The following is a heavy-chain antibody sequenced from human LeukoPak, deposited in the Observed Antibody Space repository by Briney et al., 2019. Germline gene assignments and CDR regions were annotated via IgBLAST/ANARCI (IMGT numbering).Heavy chain of an antibody. D-gene: IGHD2-15*01. Sequence: GGSLRLSCAASGFTFSSYSMNWVRQAPGKGLEWVSSISSSSSYIYYADSVKGRFTISRDNAKTELYLQMNSLRAEDTSVYCCAKDRVGYCSGGSCYSYFDYWGQGTLVTVSS. J-gene: IGHJ4*02. CDR1: GFTFSSYS. V-gene: IGHV3-21*04. CDR2: ISSSSSYI. CDR3: AKDRVGYCSGGSCYSYFDY.